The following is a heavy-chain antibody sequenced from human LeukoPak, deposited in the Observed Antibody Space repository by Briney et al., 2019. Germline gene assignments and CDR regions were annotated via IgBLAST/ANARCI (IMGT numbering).Heavy chain of an antibody. CDR3: ARDLPTRDYYDSSGYYRY. D-gene: IGHD3-22*01. Sequence: GASVNVSCKASGYTFTSYGISWVRQAPGQGLEWMGWISAYNGNTNYAQKLQGRVTMTTDTSTSTGYLELRSLRSDDTAVYYCARDLPTRDYYDSSGYYRYWGQGTLVTVSS. V-gene: IGHV1-18*01. J-gene: IGHJ4*02. CDR1: GYTFTSYG. CDR2: ISAYNGNT.